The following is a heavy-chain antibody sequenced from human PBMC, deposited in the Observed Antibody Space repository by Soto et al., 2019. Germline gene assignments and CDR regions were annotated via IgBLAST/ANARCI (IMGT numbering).Heavy chain of an antibody. D-gene: IGHD2-21*02. CDR2: INPGNGDT. CDR3: ARNSYISGDDDSYYFDY. V-gene: IGHV1-3*01. J-gene: IGHJ4*02. CDR1: GYTVTRYA. Sequence: GASVKVSCKASGYTVTRYAMHWVRQAPGQRPEWMGWINPGNGDTKYSEKLQGRVTFTRDTSATTIYMELSSLRSEDTALYYCARNSYISGDDDSYYFDYWGQGTPVTVS.